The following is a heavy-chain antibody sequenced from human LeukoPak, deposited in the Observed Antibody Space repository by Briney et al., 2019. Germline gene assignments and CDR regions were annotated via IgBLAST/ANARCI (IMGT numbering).Heavy chain of an antibody. J-gene: IGHJ4*02. V-gene: IGHV4-4*07. CDR1: GGSISPYY. CDR2: VYSNGNI. CDR3: ARDRGESGSGSYLSY. Sequence: PSETLSLTCTVSGGSISPYYWSWIRQPAGKGLEGVGRVYSNGNINYNASLENRVPVPVDTSKNQFSLKLSSVTAADTAVYYCARDRGESGSGSYLSYWGQGTLVTVSS. D-gene: IGHD3-10*01.